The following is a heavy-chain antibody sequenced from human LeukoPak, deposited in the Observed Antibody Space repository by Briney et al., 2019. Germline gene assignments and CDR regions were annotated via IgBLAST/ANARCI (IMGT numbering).Heavy chain of an antibody. CDR3: ARTHLGHCSSTSCYLSWFDP. CDR1: GRSFSGYY. D-gene: IGHD2-2*01. V-gene: IGHV4-34*01. J-gene: IGHJ5*02. CDR2: MNHSGST. Sequence: SETLSLTCAVYGRSFSGYYWSWIRQPPGKGLEWIGEMNHSGSTNYNPSLKSRVTISVDTSKNQFSLKLSSVTAADTAVYYFARTHLGHCSSTSCYLSWFDPWGQGTLVTVSS.